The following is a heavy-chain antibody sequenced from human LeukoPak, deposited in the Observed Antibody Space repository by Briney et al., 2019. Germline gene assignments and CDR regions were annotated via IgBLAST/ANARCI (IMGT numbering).Heavy chain of an antibody. J-gene: IGHJ6*03. CDR3: AKGAVAGAYYYYYYYMDV. D-gene: IGHD6-19*01. CDR1: GFTFDDYA. CDR2: ISWNSGRI. V-gene: IGHV3-9*01. Sequence: GGSLTPSCAPSGFTFDDYAMHWVRQAPGKGLEWGSGISWNSGRIGYADSVKGRFPIYRQNAKNSLSLQMNRLRPGDRPLCYGAKGAVAGAYYYYYYYMDVWGKGTTVTISS.